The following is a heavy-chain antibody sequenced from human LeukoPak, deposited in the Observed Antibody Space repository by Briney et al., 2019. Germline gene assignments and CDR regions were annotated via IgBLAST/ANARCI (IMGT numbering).Heavy chain of an antibody. V-gene: IGHV4-31*03. D-gene: IGHD2-15*01. J-gene: IGHJ4*02. CDR2: IYYSGST. Sequence: SQTLSLTCTVSGGSISSGGYYWSWIRQHPGKGLEWIGYIYYSGSTYYNPSLKSRVTISVDTSKNQFSLKLSSVTAADTAVYYCARGSELLPADYWGQGTLATVSS. CDR3: ARGSELLPADY. CDR1: GGSISSGGYY.